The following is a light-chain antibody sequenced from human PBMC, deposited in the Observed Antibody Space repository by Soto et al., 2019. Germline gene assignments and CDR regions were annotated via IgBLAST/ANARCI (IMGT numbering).Light chain of an antibody. CDR2: DVS. CDR3: SSYTGSSTYVV. J-gene: IGLJ2*01. CDR1: SSDVGGYNY. V-gene: IGLV2-14*01. Sequence: QSALTQPASVSGSPGQSITISCTGTSSDVGGYNYVSWYQQHPGKAPKLMIYDVSNRPSGVSNRFSGSKSANTASLTISGLQAEAEADYYCSSYTGSSTYVVFGGGTQLTVL.